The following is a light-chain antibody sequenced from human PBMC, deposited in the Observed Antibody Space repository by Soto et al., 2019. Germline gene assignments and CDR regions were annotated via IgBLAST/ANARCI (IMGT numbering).Light chain of an antibody. CDR3: QHYSNWPPT. J-gene: IGKJ3*01. V-gene: IGKV3-15*01. CDR1: GSVHRN. CDR2: YAS. Sequence: EMVMTQSPATLSVSPGERVTLSCRASGSVHRNLAWYQQKPGQGPSLLIYYASTRATGVPDRFTGSGSGTEFTLTISSLQSEDSGVYHCQHYSNWPPTFGPGTKVEIK.